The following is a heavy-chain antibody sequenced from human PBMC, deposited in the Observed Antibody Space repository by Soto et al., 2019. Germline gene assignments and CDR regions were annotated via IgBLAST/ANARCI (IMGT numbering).Heavy chain of an antibody. J-gene: IGHJ5*02. CDR3: ARDFSPAEQNWNDAYNYFDP. CDR2: INPKSGGT. CDR1: VYTFIAYH. V-gene: IGHV1-2*02. D-gene: IGHD1-1*01. Sequence: GASVKVSCKASVYTFIAYHVHWVRQAPGQGLEWMGWINPKSGGTIYSQKFQGRVTMTTDASISTSYMELSRLQSDDTAIYYCARDFSPAEQNWNDAYNYFDPWGQGTLVTVSS.